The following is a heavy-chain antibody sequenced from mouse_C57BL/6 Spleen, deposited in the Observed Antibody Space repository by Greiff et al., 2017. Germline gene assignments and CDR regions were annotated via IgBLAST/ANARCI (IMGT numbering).Heavy chain of an antibody. Sequence: ESGPGLVKPSQSLSLTCSVTGYSITSGYYWNWIRQFPGNKLEWMGYISYDGSNNYNPSLKNRISITRDTSKNQFFLKLNSVTTEDTATYYCARASYYGNSPFAYWGQGTLVTVSA. CDR2: ISYDGSN. CDR3: ARASYYGNSPFAY. CDR1: GYSITSGYY. D-gene: IGHD2-10*01. J-gene: IGHJ3*01. V-gene: IGHV3-6*01.